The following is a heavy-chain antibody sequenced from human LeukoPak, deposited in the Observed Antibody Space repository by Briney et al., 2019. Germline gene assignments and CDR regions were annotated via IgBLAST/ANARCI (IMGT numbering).Heavy chain of an antibody. Sequence: SETLSLTCTVSGGSISSYYWSWIRQPPGKGLEWIGYIYYSGSTSYNPSLKSRVTISVDTSKNQFSLKLSSVTAADTAVYYCARDYYDSSGYYSYFDLWGRGTLVTVSS. D-gene: IGHD3-22*01. J-gene: IGHJ2*01. CDR3: ARDYYDSSGYYSYFDL. V-gene: IGHV4-59*01. CDR1: GGSISSYY. CDR2: IYYSGST.